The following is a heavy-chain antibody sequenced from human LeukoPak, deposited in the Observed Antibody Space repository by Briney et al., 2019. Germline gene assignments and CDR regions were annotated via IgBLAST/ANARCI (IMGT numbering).Heavy chain of an antibody. CDR3: ARSRSYCSGGSCYSAPGAFDI. V-gene: IGHV5-51*04. D-gene: IGHD2-15*01. CDR2: IYPDDSET. Sequence: GESLKISCKGSGYSFTSYWIGWVRQMPEKGLEWMGIIYPDDSETRYSPSFQGQVTISVDKPISTAYLQWSSLKASDTAMYYCARSRSYCSGGSCYSAPGAFDIWGQGTMVTVSS. CDR1: GYSFTSYW. J-gene: IGHJ3*02.